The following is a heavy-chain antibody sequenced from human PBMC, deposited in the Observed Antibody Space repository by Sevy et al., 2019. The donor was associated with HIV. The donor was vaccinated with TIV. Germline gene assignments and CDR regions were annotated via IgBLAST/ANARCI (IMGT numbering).Heavy chain of an antibody. CDR2: IYTSGST. CDR1: GVSISTYY. Sequence: SETLSLTCTVSGVSISTYYWSWIRQPAGKGLVWIGRIYTSGSTNYNPSLKSRVTMSVDTSKNQFSLRLGSVTAADTAVYYCARGYFWSGYYYYAMDVWGQGTTVTVSS. V-gene: IGHV4-4*07. J-gene: IGHJ6*02. CDR3: ARGYFWSGYYYYAMDV. D-gene: IGHD3-3*01.